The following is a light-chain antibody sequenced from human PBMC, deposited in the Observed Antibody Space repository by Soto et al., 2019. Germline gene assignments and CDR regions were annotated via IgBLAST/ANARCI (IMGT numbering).Light chain of an antibody. CDR2: DAS. CDR1: QSIRTS. Sequence: EIVLTQSPATLSLSPGERATLSCRASQSIRTSLAWYQQKPGQSPRLLIHDASNRATGIPARFSGSGSGTDFTLTISSLEPEDFAVYCCQQRSNWPRFTFGPATKVDIK. V-gene: IGKV3-11*01. J-gene: IGKJ3*01. CDR3: QQRSNWPRFT.